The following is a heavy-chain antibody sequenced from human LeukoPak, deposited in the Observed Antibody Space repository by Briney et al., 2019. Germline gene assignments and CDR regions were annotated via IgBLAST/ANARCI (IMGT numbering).Heavy chain of an antibody. CDR3: ARDYTATGAMDV. Sequence: GVSLRLSCAASGFALSAYWMNWVRQAPGKGLQWLANIKQDGTVQHYVDSVKGRFTISRDNAKNSLFLQMNSLRAEDTALYYCARDYTATGAMDVWGQGTTVTVS. J-gene: IGHJ6*02. CDR1: GFALSAYW. V-gene: IGHV3-7*01. CDR2: IKQDGTVQ. D-gene: IGHD2-21*02.